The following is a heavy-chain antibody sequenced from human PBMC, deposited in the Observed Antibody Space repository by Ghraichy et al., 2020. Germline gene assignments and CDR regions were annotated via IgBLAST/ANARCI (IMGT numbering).Heavy chain of an antibody. D-gene: IGHD1-26*01. Sequence: VSCKASGYTFTDYYMHWVRQAPGQGLEWMGLMNPNSGGTTYAQKFQGRVTMTRDTSISTAYMELSRLTSDDTALYYCSRDVSGSYDYWGQGTLVRLL. CDR1: GYTFTDYY. CDR2: MNPNSGGT. CDR3: SRDVSGSYDY. J-gene: IGHJ4*02. V-gene: IGHV1-2*02.